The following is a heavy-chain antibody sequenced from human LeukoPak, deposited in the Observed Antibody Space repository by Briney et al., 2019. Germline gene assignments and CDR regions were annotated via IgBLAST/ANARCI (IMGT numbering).Heavy chain of an antibody. J-gene: IGHJ3*02. Sequence: GGSLRLSCVASGFTFSDFSLNWVRQAPGKGLEWISYIGSAIYYADSVKGRFTISRDNAKNSMYLQMNSLRAEDTAVYYCARDHAYAFDIWGQGTLVTVSS. CDR1: GFTFSDFS. D-gene: IGHD2-2*01. V-gene: IGHV3-48*01. CDR3: ARDHAYAFDI. CDR2: IGSAI.